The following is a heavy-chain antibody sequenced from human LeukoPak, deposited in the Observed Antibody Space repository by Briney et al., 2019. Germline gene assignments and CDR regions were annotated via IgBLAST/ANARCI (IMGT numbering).Heavy chain of an antibody. CDR1: GFTLSNYW. CDR2: ISSSTSYI. V-gene: IGHV3-21*01. D-gene: IGHD3-10*02. Sequence: GGSLRLSCSASGFTLSNYWIHWVRQAPGTGLEWVSSISSSTSYIYYADSVKSRFTISRDNAKNSLYLQMNSLRAEDTAVYYCAELGITMIGGVWGKGTTVTISS. J-gene: IGHJ6*04. CDR3: AELGITMIGGV.